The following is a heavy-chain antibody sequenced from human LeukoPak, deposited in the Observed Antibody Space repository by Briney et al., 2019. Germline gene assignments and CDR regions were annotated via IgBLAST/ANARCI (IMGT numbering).Heavy chain of an antibody. CDR1: GGTFSSYA. CDR3: AREVAASIGFDY. D-gene: IGHD6-13*01. V-gene: IGHV1-69*05. CDR2: IIPIFGTA. Sequence: SVKVSCKASGGTFSSYAISWVRQAPGQGLEWMGRIIPIFGTANYAQKFQGRVTITTDESTSTAYMELSSLRSEDTAVYYCAREVAASIGFDYWGQGTLVTVSS. J-gene: IGHJ4*02.